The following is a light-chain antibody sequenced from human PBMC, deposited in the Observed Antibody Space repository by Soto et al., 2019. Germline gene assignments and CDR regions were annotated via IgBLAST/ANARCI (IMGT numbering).Light chain of an antibody. CDR1: QSVRSY. V-gene: IGKV3-11*01. CDR3: QQRSNWPPVGT. Sequence: EIVLTQSPATLSLSPGERATLSCRASQSVRSYLAWYQQKPGQAPRLLIDDASNSATGIPARFSGSGSGTDFPLTISRLEREDFAVYYCQQRSNWPPVGTFGQGTKVEIK. CDR2: DAS. J-gene: IGKJ1*01.